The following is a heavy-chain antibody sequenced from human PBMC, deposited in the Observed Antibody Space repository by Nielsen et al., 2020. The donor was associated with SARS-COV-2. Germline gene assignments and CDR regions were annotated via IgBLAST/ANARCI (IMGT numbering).Heavy chain of an antibody. J-gene: IGHJ4*02. Sequence: GESLKISCAASGFTFSSYGMHWVRQAPGKGLEWVAVIWYDGSNKYYADSVKGRFTISRDNSKNTLYLQMNSLRAEDTAVYYCARGGYSGYVDYWGQGTLVTVSS. D-gene: IGHD5-12*01. CDR3: ARGGYSGYVDY. CDR1: GFTFSSYG. CDR2: IWYDGSNK. V-gene: IGHV3-33*01.